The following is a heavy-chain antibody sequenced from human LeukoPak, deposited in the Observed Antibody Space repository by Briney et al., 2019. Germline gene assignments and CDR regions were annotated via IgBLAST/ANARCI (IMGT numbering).Heavy chain of an antibody. J-gene: IGHJ4*02. CDR3: ARDLSD. CDR2: ISYDGSNK. D-gene: IGHD3-16*02. Sequence: GGSLRLSCAASGFTFSSYAMHWVRQAPGKGLEWVAVISYDGSNKYYADSVKGRITISRDNSKNTLYLQMNSLRAEDTAVYYCARDLSDWGQGTLVTVSS. CDR1: GFTFSSYA. V-gene: IGHV3-30*14.